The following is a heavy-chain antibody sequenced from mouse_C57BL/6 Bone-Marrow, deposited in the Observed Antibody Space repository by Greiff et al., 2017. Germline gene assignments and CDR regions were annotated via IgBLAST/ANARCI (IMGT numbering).Heavy chain of an antibody. CDR2: INPSNGGT. CDR3: ERGYYYGSSYGWFAY. V-gene: IGHV1-53*01. D-gene: IGHD1-1*01. Sequence: VQRVESGTELVKPGASVTLSCKASGYTFTSYWMHWVKQRPGQGLEWIGNINPSNGGTNYNEKFKSKATLTVDKSSSTAYMQLSSLTSEDSAVYYCERGYYYGSSYGWFAYWGQGTLVTVSA. CDR1: GYTFTSYW. J-gene: IGHJ3*01.